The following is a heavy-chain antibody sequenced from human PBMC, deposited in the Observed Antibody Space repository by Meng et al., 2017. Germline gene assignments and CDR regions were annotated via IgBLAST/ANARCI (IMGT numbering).Heavy chain of an antibody. CDR1: GGYISSYY. CDR3: ARGYDFWSGQYYFDY. Sequence: VQRQEPGPGMVNPSETLSLTCTGSGGYISSYYWSWIRQPPGKGLEWIGYIYYSGSTNYNPSLKSRVTISVDTSKNQFSLKLSSVTAADTAVYYCARGYDFWSGQYYFDYWGQGTLVTVSS. D-gene: IGHD3-3*01. V-gene: IGHV4-59*01. CDR2: IYYSGST. J-gene: IGHJ4*02.